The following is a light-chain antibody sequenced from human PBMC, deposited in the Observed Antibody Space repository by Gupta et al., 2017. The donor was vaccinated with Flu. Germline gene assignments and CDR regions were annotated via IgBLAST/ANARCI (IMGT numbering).Light chain of an antibody. V-gene: IGKV1-33*01. CDR2: EAS. Sequence: DIQMTQSPHSLSAYLGDRVTITCQANQDISNHLNWYQQKPGKAPKFLIYEASYLETGVPSRFSGSGSGTDFTFTISSLQPEDIATYYCQQYDDLPYTFGHGSKLEIK. J-gene: IGKJ2*01. CDR1: QDISNH. CDR3: QQYDDLPYT.